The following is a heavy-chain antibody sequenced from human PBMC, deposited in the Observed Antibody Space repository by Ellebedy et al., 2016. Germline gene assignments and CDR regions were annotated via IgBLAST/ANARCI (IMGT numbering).Heavy chain of an antibody. V-gene: IGHV3-30*03. CDR1: GFTFSSYG. D-gene: IGHD1-26*01. Sequence: GESLKISXAASGFTFSSYGMHWVRQAPGKGLEWVAVISYDGSNKYYADSVKGRFTISRDNSKNTLYLQMNSLRAEDTAVYYCARLKSGWELLGDEAFDIWGQGTMVTVSS. J-gene: IGHJ3*02. CDR3: ARLKSGWELLGDEAFDI. CDR2: ISYDGSNK.